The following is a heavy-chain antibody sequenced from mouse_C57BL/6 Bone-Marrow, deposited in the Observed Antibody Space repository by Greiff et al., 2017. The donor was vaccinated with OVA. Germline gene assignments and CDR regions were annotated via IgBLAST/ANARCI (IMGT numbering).Heavy chain of an antibody. CDR2: IDPSDSYT. J-gene: IGHJ4*01. CDR3: ARESTTDGYYAMDY. D-gene: IGHD2-3*01. CDR1: GYTFTSYW. V-gene: IGHV1-50*01. Sequence: QVQLQQPGAELVKPGASVKLSCKASGYTFTSYWMQWVKQRPGQGLEWIGEIDPSDSYTNYNQKFKGKATLTVDTSSSTAYMQLSSLTSEDSAVDYCARESTTDGYYAMDYWGQGTTVTVSS.